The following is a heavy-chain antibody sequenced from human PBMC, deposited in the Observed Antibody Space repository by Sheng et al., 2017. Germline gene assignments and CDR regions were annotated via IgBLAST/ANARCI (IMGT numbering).Heavy chain of an antibody. J-gene: IGHJ5*02. CDR2: INSSSSYI. CDR3: AREEGANWFDP. Sequence: EVQLVESGGGLVKPGGSLRLSCAASGFTFSSYSMNWVRQAPGKGLEWVSSINSSSSYIYYADSVKGRFTISRDNAKNSLYLQMNSLRAEDTAVYYCAREEGANWFDPWGQGTLVTVSS. V-gene: IGHV3-21*01. CDR1: GFTFSSYS.